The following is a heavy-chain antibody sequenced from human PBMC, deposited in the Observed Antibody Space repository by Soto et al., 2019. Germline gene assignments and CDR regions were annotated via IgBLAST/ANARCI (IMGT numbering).Heavy chain of an antibody. J-gene: IGHJ4*02. CDR1: GFTFSSYA. CDR3: ETDSPFYLRRGLDH. Sequence: PGGSLRLSCAASGFTFSSYAMSWVRQAPGKGLEWVSAISGSGGSTYYADSVKGRFTISRDNSKNTLYLQMNSLRAEDTDVYYCETDSPFYLRRGLDHWGQGTLVTVSS. V-gene: IGHV3-23*01. D-gene: IGHD2-15*01. CDR2: ISGSGGST.